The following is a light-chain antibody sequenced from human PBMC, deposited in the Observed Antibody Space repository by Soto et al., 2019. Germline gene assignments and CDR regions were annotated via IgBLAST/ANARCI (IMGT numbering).Light chain of an antibody. CDR1: QGIDSW. J-gene: IGKJ3*01. V-gene: IGKV1-12*01. CDR2: AAS. Sequence: GDRVTITCRASQGIDSWLAWYQQKPGKAPKLLIYAASNLQSGVPSRFSGSGSGIDFTLTISNLQPEDFATYYCQQTNRFPRTFGPGTKVDIK. CDR3: QQTNRFPRT.